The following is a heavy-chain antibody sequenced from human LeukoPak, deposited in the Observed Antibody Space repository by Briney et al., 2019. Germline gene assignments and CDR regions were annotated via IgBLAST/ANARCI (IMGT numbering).Heavy chain of an antibody. CDR3: ARDSRIVVVPTAIRPLDV. V-gene: IGHV4-30-2*01. CDR1: GGSISSGGYY. Sequence: SETLSLTCTVSGGSISSGGYYWSWIRQPPGKGLEWIGYIYHSGSTYYNPSLKSRVTISVDRSKNQFSLKLSSVTAADTAVYYCARDSRIVVVPTAIRPLDVWGKGTTVTISS. J-gene: IGHJ6*04. CDR2: IYHSGST. D-gene: IGHD2-2*02.